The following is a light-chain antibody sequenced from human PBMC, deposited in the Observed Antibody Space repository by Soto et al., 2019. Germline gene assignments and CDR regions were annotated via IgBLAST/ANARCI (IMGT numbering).Light chain of an antibody. CDR3: QQYGSSRLT. CDR1: QSVSSSY. Sequence: EIVLTQSPGTLSLSPGERATLSCRASQSVSSSYLAWYQQKPGQAPRLLIYGASSRATGIPDRFSGSGSGTDFTLTISRLEPEDSEVYYCQQYGSSRLTFGGGTKVDIK. J-gene: IGKJ4*01. CDR2: GAS. V-gene: IGKV3-20*01.